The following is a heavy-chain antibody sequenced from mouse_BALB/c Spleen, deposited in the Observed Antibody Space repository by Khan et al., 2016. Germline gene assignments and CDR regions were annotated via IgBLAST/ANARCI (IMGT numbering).Heavy chain of an antibody. J-gene: IGHJ3*01. CDR1: GFTFSSYW. D-gene: IGHD1-1*02. Sequence: QLEESGGGLVQPGGSMKLSCVASGFTFSSYWMSWVRQSPEKGLEWVAEIRLKSDNYATHYAESVKGKFTISRDDSKSRLYLQMNSLRAEDIGIYYCTGGMGFAYWGQGTLVTVSA. V-gene: IGHV6-6*02. CDR2: IRLKSDNYAT. CDR3: TGGMGFAY.